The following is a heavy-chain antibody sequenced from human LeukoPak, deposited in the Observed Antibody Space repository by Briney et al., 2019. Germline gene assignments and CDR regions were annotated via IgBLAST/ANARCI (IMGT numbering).Heavy chain of an antibody. Sequence: GESLKISCKGSGYSFTSYWIGWVRQVPGKGLEWMGIIYPGDSDTRYSPSFQGQVTISADESISTAYLQWSSLKASDTAMYYCARHLLYCSGGSCYSSLFDYWGQGTLVTVSS. CDR1: GYSFTSYW. D-gene: IGHD2-15*01. CDR3: ARHLLYCSGGSCYSSLFDY. V-gene: IGHV5-51*01. J-gene: IGHJ4*02. CDR2: IYPGDSDT.